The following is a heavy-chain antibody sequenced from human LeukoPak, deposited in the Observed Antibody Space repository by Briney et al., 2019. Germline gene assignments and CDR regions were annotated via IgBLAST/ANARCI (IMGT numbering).Heavy chain of an antibody. J-gene: IGHJ5*02. D-gene: IGHD3-22*01. V-gene: IGHV3-11*04. CDR1: GFTFSDYY. CDR2: ISSSGSTI. CDR3: ARLALDYDSSGYFWSGWFDP. Sequence: GGSLRLSCAASGFTFSDYYMSWIRQAPGKGLEWVSYISSSGSTIYYADSVKGRFTISRDNAKNSLYLQMNSLRAEDTAVYYCARLALDYDSSGYFWSGWFDPWGQGTLVTVSS.